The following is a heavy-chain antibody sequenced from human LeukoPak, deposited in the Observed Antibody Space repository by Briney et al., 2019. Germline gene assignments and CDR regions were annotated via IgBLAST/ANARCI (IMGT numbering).Heavy chain of an antibody. CDR2: ISAYNGNT. V-gene: IGHV1-18*04. J-gene: IGHJ3*02. CDR3: ARDVDPDAFDI. Sequence: ASVKVSCKASGYTFTGYYMHWVRQAPGQGLEWMGWISAYNGNTNYAQKLQGRVTMTTDTSTSTAYMELRSLRSDDTAVYYCARDVDPDAFDIWGQGTMVTVSS. CDR1: GYTFTGYY. D-gene: IGHD5-12*01.